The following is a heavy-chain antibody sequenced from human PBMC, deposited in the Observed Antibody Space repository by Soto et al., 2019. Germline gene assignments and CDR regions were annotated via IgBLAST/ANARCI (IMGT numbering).Heavy chain of an antibody. V-gene: IGHV1-69*13. CDR3: ARGGGPYVWFNEF. Sequence: SVKVSCKDSGGLFSSFAISWVRQAPGQGLEWMGGIIPVFGTTNYAQKFQGRVTITADESTNTAYMELSSLTSDDTAMYYCARGGGPYVWFNEFWGQGTQVTVPQ. CDR2: IIPVFGTT. J-gene: IGHJ4*02. D-gene: IGHD3-16*01. CDR1: GGLFSSFA.